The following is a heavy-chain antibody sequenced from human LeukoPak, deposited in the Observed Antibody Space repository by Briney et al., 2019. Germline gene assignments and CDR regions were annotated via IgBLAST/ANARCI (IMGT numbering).Heavy chain of an antibody. Sequence: SETLSLTSSVSGDSITTTSYYWAWIRQPPEKGLEWLGSIYYTGGTQYSPSLKSRLTMSVDTSKNQFSLKLNSVTAADTAVYYCARHGGTRITLVEVYYFDYWGQGALVTVSS. CDR2: IYYTGGT. V-gene: IGHV4-39*01. CDR3: ARHGGTRITLVEVYYFDY. J-gene: IGHJ4*02. D-gene: IGHD4-11*01. CDR1: GDSITTTSYY.